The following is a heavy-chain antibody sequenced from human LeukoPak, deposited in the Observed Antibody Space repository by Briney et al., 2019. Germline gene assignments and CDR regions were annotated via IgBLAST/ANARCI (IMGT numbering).Heavy chain of an antibody. Sequence: PGGSLRLSCAASGFTFSSFEMNWVRQAPGKGLEWVSYISSSGRTINYADSVKGRFTISRDNAKNSLYLQMNSLRAEDTAVCYCTRDRSGYDRDYWGQGTLVTVSS. CDR3: TRDRSGYDRDY. D-gene: IGHD3-22*01. J-gene: IGHJ4*02. CDR2: ISSSGRTI. CDR1: GFTFSSFE. V-gene: IGHV3-48*03.